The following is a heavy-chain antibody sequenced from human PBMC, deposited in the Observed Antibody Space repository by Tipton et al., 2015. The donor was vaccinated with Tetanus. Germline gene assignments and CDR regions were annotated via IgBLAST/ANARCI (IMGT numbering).Heavy chain of an antibody. CDR1: GWPINSGGYY. D-gene: IGHD1-26*01. J-gene: IGHJ4*02. CDR2: MYHTGTT. V-gene: IGHV4-31*03. Sequence: TLSLTCTVSGWPINSGGYYWSWIRQQPGRGLEWIGYMYHTGTTFSDPSLKSRLSMSADTSKNQFSLRLTSVTAADTAVYFCARGLPREPFYLDYWGQGHQVIVSS. CDR3: ARGLPREPFYLDY.